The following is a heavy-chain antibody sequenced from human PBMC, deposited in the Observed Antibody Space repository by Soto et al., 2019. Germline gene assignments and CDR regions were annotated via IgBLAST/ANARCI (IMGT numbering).Heavy chain of an antibody. V-gene: IGHV1-69*04. CDR3: ARDYCSSTSCYDYYMDV. D-gene: IGHD2-2*01. Sequence: ASVKVSCKASGGTFSSYTISWVRQAPGQGLEWMGRIIPILGIANYAQKFQGRVTITADKSTSTAYMELSSLRSEDTAVYYCARDYCSSTSCYDYYMDVWGKGTTVTVSS. CDR1: GGTFSSYT. J-gene: IGHJ6*03. CDR2: IIPILGIA.